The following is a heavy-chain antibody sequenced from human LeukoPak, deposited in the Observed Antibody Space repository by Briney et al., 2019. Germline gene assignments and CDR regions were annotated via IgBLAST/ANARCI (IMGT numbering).Heavy chain of an antibody. J-gene: IGHJ4*02. CDR3: ASRPFHYGFRTHFDS. CDR1: GGSFSAYY. D-gene: IGHD3-10*01. Sequence: SETPSLTCAVYGGSFSAYYWNWIRQSPGKGLEWIGEINHSGSTNYNPSLKSRVSISVDKPKNQFSLRLNSVTAADAAVYYCASRPFHYGFRTHFDSWGQGTLVTVSS. V-gene: IGHV4-34*01. CDR2: INHSGST.